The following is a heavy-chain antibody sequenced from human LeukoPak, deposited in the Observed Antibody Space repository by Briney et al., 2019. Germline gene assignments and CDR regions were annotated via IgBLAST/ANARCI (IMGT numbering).Heavy chain of an antibody. CDR2: INPNSGNT. J-gene: IGHJ5*02. D-gene: IGHD2-15*01. CDR3: ARDFGYCSGGSCRRRRNNWFDP. CDR1: GHTFTGYY. V-gene: IGHV1-8*03. Sequence: ASVKVSCKASGHTFTGYYMHWVRQAPGQGLEWMGWINPNSGNTGYAQKFQGRVTITRNTSISTAYMELSSLRSEDTAVYYCARDFGYCSGGSCRRRRNNWFDPWGQGTLVTVSS.